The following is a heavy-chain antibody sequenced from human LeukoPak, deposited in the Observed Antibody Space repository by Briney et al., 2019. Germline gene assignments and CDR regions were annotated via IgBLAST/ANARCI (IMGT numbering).Heavy chain of an antibody. D-gene: IGHD6-13*01. CDR1: GYTFTSYG. J-gene: IGHJ5*02. Sequence: GASVKVSCKASGYTFTSYGISWVRQAPGHGLEWMGWISAYNGNTNYAQKLQGRVTMTTDTSTSTAYMELRSLRSDDTAVYYCARDARIAAAGNYWFDPWGQGTLVTVSS. V-gene: IGHV1-18*01. CDR2: ISAYNGNT. CDR3: ARDARIAAAGNYWFDP.